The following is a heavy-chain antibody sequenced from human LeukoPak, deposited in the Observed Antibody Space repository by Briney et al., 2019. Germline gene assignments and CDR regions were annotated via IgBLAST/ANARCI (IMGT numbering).Heavy chain of an antibody. CDR3: ARDSRPKYCSGGSCPYYYYYMDV. J-gene: IGHJ6*03. CDR1: GFTFTGYY. V-gene: IGHV1-2*02. D-gene: IGHD2-15*01. Sequence: ASVKVSCKASGFTFTGYYMHWVRQAPGQGLEWMGWINPNSGGTNYAQKFQGRVTMTTDTSTSTAYMELRSLRSDDTAVYYCARDSRPKYCSGGSCPYYYYYMDVWGKGTTVTVSS. CDR2: INPNSGGT.